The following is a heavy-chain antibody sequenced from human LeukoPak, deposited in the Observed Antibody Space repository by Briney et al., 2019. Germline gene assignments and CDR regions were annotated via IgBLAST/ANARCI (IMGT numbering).Heavy chain of an antibody. V-gene: IGHV4-59*11. Sequence: SETLSLTCTVSGGSISSHYWTWIRQPPGKGLEWIGYVYYGGSTNYNPSLKSRVTMSVATSKNHFSLKLSSVTAADTAVYYCARFGVPTPFYYMDVWGKGTTVTVSS. CDR3: ARFGVPTPFYYMDV. CDR1: GGSISSHY. D-gene: IGHD3-16*01. J-gene: IGHJ6*03. CDR2: VYYGGST.